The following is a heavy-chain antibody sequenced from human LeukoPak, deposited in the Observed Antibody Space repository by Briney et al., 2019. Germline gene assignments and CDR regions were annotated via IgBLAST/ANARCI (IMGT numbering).Heavy chain of an antibody. Sequence: QPRRSLRLSCAASGFVFSSYNMHWVRPAPGKGREWVSSISASGGSAYYADSVKGRFTISRDNSKNTLYLQMISLRAEDTAFYYCAKVYPTVVRGVIPRYYFDSWGQGTLVTVSS. CDR2: ISASGGSA. CDR1: GFVFSSYN. J-gene: IGHJ4*02. CDR3: AKVYPTVVRGVIPRYYFDS. D-gene: IGHD3-10*01. V-gene: IGHV3-23*01.